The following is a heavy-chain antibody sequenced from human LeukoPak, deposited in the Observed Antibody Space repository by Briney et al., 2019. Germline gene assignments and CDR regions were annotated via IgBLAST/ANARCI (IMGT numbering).Heavy chain of an antibody. CDR3: ARDRDFWSGPADY. Sequence: GGSLRLSCAASGFDFSSYSMTWVRQAPGKGLEWISYIRSRNNTIYYADSVKGRFTISRDNSKNTLYLQMNSLRAEDTAVYYCARDRDFWSGPADYWGQGTLVTVSS. J-gene: IGHJ4*02. CDR2: IRSRNNTI. D-gene: IGHD3-3*01. V-gene: IGHV3-48*01. CDR1: GFDFSSYS.